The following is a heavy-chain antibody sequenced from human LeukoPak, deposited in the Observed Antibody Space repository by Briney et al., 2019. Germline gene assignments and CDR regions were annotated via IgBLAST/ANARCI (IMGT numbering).Heavy chain of an antibody. D-gene: IGHD6-6*01. Sequence: ASVKVSCKASGGTFSSYAISWVRQAPGQGLEWMGGIIPIFGTANYAQKFQGRVTITADESTSTAYMELSSLRSEDTAVYYCARVMASPYLGLNSSSSADDYWGQGTLVTVSS. CDR3: ARVMASPYLGLNSSSSADDY. CDR2: IIPIFGTA. CDR1: GGTFSSYA. J-gene: IGHJ4*02. V-gene: IGHV1-69*13.